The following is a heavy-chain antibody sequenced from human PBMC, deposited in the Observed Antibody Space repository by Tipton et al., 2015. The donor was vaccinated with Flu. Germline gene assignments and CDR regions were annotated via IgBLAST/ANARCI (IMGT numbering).Heavy chain of an antibody. Sequence: SLRLSCAASAFTFSPYTMHWVRQAPGKGLEWVANIKQDGSEKYYVDSLKGRFTISRDNAKNSLYLQMNSLRAEDTAVYYCARVRVRGVTGASYYFDYWGQGTLVTVSS. V-gene: IGHV3-7*01. D-gene: IGHD3-10*01. CDR2: IKQDGSEK. J-gene: IGHJ4*02. CDR1: AFTFSPYT. CDR3: ARVRVRGVTGASYYFDY.